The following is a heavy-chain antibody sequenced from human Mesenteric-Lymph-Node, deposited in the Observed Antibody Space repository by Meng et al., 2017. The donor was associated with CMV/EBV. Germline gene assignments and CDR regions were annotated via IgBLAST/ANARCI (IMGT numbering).Heavy chain of an antibody. CDR3: ARDRPDSSGYYYFDY. CDR1: GGSISSGDYY. Sequence: LRLSCTVSGGSISSGDYYWSWIRQPPGKGLEWIGYIYYSGSTYYNPSLKSRVTISVDTSKNQFSLKLSSVTAADTAVYYCARDRPDSSGYYYFDYWGQGTLVTVSS. D-gene: IGHD3-22*01. V-gene: IGHV4-30-4*08. J-gene: IGHJ4*02. CDR2: IYYSGST.